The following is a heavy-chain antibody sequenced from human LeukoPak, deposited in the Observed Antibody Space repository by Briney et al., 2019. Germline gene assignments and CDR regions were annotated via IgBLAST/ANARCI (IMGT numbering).Heavy chain of an antibody. V-gene: IGHV4-31*03. CDR1: GDSIGTGVYY. D-gene: IGHD2-2*01. CDR3: ARVGPPDCSSTSCYEAHFDY. CDR2: IYYSGST. Sequence: KTSETLSLTCTVSGDSIGTGVYYWSWVRQPPGRGLEWIGYIYYSGSTYYNPSLKSRVTISVDTSKNQFSLKLSSVTAADTAVYYCARVGPPDCSSTSCYEAHFDYWGQGTLVTVSS. J-gene: IGHJ4*02.